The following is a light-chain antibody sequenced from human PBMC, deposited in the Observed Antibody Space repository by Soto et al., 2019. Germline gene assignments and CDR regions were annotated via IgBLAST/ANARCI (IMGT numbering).Light chain of an antibody. CDR3: LRYKDCPRWT. CDR1: QSVSNN. J-gene: IGKJ1*01. V-gene: IGKV3-15*01. Sequence: EIVMTQSPATLSVSPGERVTLSCRASQSVSNNLAWYQQQPGQAPRLLIYGASTTATGIPARFSGSRSGKQLRSSLKGLHSENFDFDYRLRYKDCPRWTFGQVTKV. CDR2: GAS.